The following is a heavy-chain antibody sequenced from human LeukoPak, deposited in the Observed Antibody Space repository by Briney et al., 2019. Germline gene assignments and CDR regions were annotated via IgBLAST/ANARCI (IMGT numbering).Heavy chain of an antibody. CDR1: GFTFSSYS. J-gene: IGHJ4*02. CDR3: ARGYSSYGGIDY. V-gene: IGHV3-21*01. Sequence: PGGSLRLSCAASGFTFSSYSMNWVRQAPGKGLEWVSSISSSSSYIYYADSVKGRFTISRDNAKNSLYLQMNSLRAEDTAVYYCARGYSSYGGIDYWGQGTLVTVSS. CDR2: ISSSSSYI. D-gene: IGHD6-6*01.